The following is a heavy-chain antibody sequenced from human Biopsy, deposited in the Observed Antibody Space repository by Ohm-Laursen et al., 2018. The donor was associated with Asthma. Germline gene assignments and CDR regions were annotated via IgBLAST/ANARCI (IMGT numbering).Heavy chain of an antibody. D-gene: IGHD2-2*01. CDR2: INYVFGTT. CDR1: GGTFNTYV. Sequence: ASVKVSCKPLGGTFNTYVIGWVRQAPGQGLEWMGGINYVFGTTTYPQKFQGRATITADDSTSTVYMELSSLRSEDTAVYYCARKAGSCISRTCYSLDFWGQGTLVTVSS. V-gene: IGHV1-69*13. J-gene: IGHJ4*02. CDR3: ARKAGSCISRTCYSLDF.